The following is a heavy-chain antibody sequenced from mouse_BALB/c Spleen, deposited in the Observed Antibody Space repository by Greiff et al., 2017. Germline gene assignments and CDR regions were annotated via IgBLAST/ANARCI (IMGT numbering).Heavy chain of an antibody. CDR1: GFTFSSYA. CDR2: ISSGGSYT. D-gene: IGHD2-14*01. Sequence: EVQVVESGGGLVKPGGSLKLSCAASGFTFSSYAMSWVRQSPEKRLEWVAEISSGGSYTYYPDTVTGRFTISRDNAKNTLYLEMSSLRSEDTAMYYCARSPAYYRSMDYWGQGTSVTVSS. V-gene: IGHV5-9-4*01. CDR3: ARSPAYYRSMDY. J-gene: IGHJ4*01.